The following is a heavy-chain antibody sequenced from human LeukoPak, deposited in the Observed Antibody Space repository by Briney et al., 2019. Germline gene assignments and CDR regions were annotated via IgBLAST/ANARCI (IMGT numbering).Heavy chain of an antibody. CDR3: ASQNVVVPDWYFDL. J-gene: IGHJ2*01. Sequence: SETLSLTCTVSGGSISSYCWSWIRQPAGKGLEWIGRMYISGSTNYNPSLKSRVTISVDTSKNQFSLKLSSVTAADTAVYYCASQNVVVPDWYFDLWGRGTLVTVSS. D-gene: IGHD2-15*01. CDR1: GGSISSYC. CDR2: MYISGST. V-gene: IGHV4-4*07.